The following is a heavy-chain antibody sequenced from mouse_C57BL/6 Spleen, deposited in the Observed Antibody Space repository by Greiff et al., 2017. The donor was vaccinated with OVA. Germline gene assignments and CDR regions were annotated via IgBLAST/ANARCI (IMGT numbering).Heavy chain of an antibody. CDR3: TRWDSNYRFAY. D-gene: IGHD2-5*01. Sequence: SGAELVRPGASVTLSCKASGYTFTDYEMHWVKQTPVHGLEWIGAIDPETGGTAYNQKFKGKAILTADKSSSTAYMELRSLTSEDSAVYYCTRWDSNYRFAYWGQGTLVTVSA. CDR2: IDPETGGT. V-gene: IGHV1-15*01. J-gene: IGHJ3*01. CDR1: GYTFTDYE.